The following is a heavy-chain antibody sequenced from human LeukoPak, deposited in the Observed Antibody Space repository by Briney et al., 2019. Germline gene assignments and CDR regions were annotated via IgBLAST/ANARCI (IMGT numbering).Heavy chain of an antibody. V-gene: IGHV1-2*06. CDR2: INPNSGGT. J-gene: IGHJ6*02. CDR1: GYFFTAYY. D-gene: IGHD3-16*01. CDR3: VRFENDYYYGMDV. Sequence: ASVKVSCKTSGYFFTAYYLHWVRQAPGQGLEWMGRINPNSGGTNYAQKFQGRVTMTRDTSISTAYMELSRLRSDDTAVYYCVRFENDYYYGMDVWGQGTTVTVSS.